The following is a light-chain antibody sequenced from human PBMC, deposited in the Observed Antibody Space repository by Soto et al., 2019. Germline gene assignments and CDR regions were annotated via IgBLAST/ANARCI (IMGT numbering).Light chain of an antibody. Sequence: QSALTQPASVSGSPGQSITISCTGTSRDVGGYNYVSWYQHHPGKAPKLILFGVSDRPSGVSHRFSGSKSGNTASLTIAGLQAEDAADYYCCSYTSISTVVFGGGTKLTVL. J-gene: IGLJ2*01. CDR1: SRDVGGYNY. CDR2: GVS. CDR3: CSYTSISTVV. V-gene: IGLV2-14*01.